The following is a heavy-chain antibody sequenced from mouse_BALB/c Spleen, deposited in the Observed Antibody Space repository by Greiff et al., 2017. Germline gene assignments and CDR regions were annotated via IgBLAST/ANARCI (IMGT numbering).Heavy chain of an antibody. J-gene: IGHJ2*01. D-gene: IGHD4-1*01. CDR2: INPYNDGT. V-gene: IGHV1-14*01. CDR3: ARSDWDEYYFDY. Sequence: EVQLVESGAELVKPGASVKMSCKASGYTFTSYVMHWVKQKPGQGLEWIGYINPYNDGTKYNEKFKGKATLTSDKSSSTAYMELSSLTSEDSAVYYCARSDWDEYYFDYWGQGTTLTVSS. CDR1: GYTFTSYV.